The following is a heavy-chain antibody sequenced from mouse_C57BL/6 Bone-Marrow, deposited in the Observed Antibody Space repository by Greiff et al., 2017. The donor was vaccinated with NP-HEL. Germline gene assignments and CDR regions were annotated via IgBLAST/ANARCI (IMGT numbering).Heavy chain of an antibody. CDR2: IDPSDSYT. CDR1: GYTFTSYW. D-gene: IGHD2-5*01. V-gene: IGHV1-69*01. Sequence: QVQLQQPGAELVMPGASVKLSCKASGYTFTSYWMHWVKQRPGQGLEWIGEIDPSDSYTIYNQKFKGKSTLTVDKSSSTAYMQLSSLTSEDSAVYYCARQGYSNYFDYWGQGTTLTVSS. J-gene: IGHJ2*01. CDR3: ARQGYSNYFDY.